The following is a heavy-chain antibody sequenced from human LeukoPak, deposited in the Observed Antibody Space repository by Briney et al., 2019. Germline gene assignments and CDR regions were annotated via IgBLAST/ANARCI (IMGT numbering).Heavy chain of an antibody. CDR2: IIPIFGTA. CDR3: ARDLVPPPGYGDYWYFDL. CDR1: GGTFSSYA. J-gene: IGHJ2*01. V-gene: IGHV1-69*01. D-gene: IGHD4-17*01. Sequence: SVKVSCKASGGTFSSYAISWVRQAPGQGLEWMGGIIPIFGTANYAQKFQGRVTITADESTSTAYMELSSLRSEDTAVYYCARDLVPPPGYGDYWYFDLWGRGTPVTVSS.